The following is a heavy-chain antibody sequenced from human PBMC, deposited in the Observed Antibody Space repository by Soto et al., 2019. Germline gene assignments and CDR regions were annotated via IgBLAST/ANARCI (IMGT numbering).Heavy chain of an antibody. CDR1: GGSISSYY. D-gene: IGHD1-1*01. Sequence: SETLSLTFTVSGGSISSYYWSWIRQPPGKGLEWIGYIYYSGSTNYNPSLKSRVTISVDTSKNRFSLKMSSVTAADTAVYYCARLRQLGELDYWGQGTLVTVSS. CDR3: ARLRQLGELDY. J-gene: IGHJ4*02. CDR2: IYYSGST. V-gene: IGHV4-59*08.